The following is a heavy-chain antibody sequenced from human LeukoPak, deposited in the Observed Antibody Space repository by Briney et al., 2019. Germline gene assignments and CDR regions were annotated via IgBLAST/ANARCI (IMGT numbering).Heavy chain of an antibody. CDR3: AKAGSYWDFDY. D-gene: IGHD1-26*01. CDR1: GFTFSTHA. Sequence: PGGSLGLSCAPSGFTFSTHAMSWVRQAPGKGLEWVSGISGSGGSTYYADSVKGRFTISRDNSKNTLYLQMNSLRAEDTAVYYCAKAGSYWDFDYWGQGTLVTVSS. J-gene: IGHJ4*02. V-gene: IGHV3-23*01. CDR2: ISGSGGST.